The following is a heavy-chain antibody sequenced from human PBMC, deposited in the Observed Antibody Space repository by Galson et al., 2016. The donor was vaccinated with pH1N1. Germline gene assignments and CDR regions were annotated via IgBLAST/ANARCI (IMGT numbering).Heavy chain of an antibody. D-gene: IGHD4-11*01. CDR3: ARSRDFSFDY. J-gene: IGHJ4*02. CDR2: MSKDGNNV. CDR1: GFTLSCCA. V-gene: IGHV3-30*04. Sequence: SLRLSCAASGFTLSCCAMPWVRQAPGKGLECVALMSKDGNNVYYADSVKGRFTISRDSSNNTLYLQMNSLRTEDTAIYYCARSRDFSFDYWGQGILVTVSS.